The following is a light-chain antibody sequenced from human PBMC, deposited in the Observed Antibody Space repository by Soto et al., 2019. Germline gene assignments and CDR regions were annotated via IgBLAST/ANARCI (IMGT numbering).Light chain of an antibody. CDR3: QQYNNWPPLT. J-gene: IGKJ4*01. V-gene: IGKV3-15*01. Sequence: EIVMTQSPATLSVSPGEGATLSCRASQSVSSSLAWYQQKPGQAPRLLIYAASTRATGIPARFRGSGSGTEFTLTITSLQSEDFAVYYCQQYNNWPPLTFGAGTKVDIK. CDR2: AAS. CDR1: QSVSSS.